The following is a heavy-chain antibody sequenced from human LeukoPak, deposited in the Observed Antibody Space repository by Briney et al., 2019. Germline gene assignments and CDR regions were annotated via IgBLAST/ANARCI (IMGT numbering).Heavy chain of an antibody. CDR2: ISSSSSTI. J-gene: IGHJ4*02. V-gene: IGHV3-48*01. CDR3: ARDLSPSHYYDSSGYYEYYFDY. CDR1: GFTFSSYS. D-gene: IGHD3-22*01. Sequence: GGSLRLSCAASGFTFSSYSMNWVRQAPGKGLEWVSYISSSSSTIYYADSVKGRFTISRDNAKNSLNLQMNSLRAEDTAVYYCARDLSPSHYYDSSGYYEYYFDYWGQGTLVTVSS.